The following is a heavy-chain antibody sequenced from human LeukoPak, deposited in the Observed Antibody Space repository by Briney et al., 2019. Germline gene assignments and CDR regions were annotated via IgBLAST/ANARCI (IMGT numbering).Heavy chain of an antibody. J-gene: IGHJ4*02. D-gene: IGHD4-17*01. CDR3: ANEIRPNDY. CDR1: GFAFSRYG. CDR2: ISGSHSGT. Sequence: GGSLRLSCAASGFAFSRYGMSWVRQAPGKGLEWVSGISGSHSGTYYADSVKGRFTISRENSKSTLYLQMNSLRADDTAVYYCANEIRPNDYWGQGTLVTVSS. V-gene: IGHV3-23*01.